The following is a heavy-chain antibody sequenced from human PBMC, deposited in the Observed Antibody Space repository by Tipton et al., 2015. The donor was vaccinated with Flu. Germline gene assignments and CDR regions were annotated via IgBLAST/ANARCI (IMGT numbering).Heavy chain of an antibody. CDR1: GASISSNGYY. V-gene: IGHV4-31*03. J-gene: IGHJ4*02. Sequence: LSLTCTVSGASISSNGYYWTWIRQHPGEGLEWIGYIYNGGSPAYNSSLKSRVSISIDTSKNQFPLNMRSVTAADTAVYYCARVGWQQPSPYYWGQGTSVTVSS. D-gene: IGHD6-13*01. CDR3: ARVGWQQPSPYY. CDR2: IYNGGSP.